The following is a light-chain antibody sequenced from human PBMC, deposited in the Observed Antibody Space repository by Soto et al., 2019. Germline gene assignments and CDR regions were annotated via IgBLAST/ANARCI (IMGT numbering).Light chain of an antibody. CDR2: AAS. V-gene: IGKV1-27*01. CDR3: QNYDSSPWT. CDR1: QGISNY. J-gene: IGKJ1*01. Sequence: DLQMTQSPSSLSASVGDRVTITCRASQGISNYLAWYQQKPGKVPKFLIYAASTLQSRVPSRFSGIGSGTDFTLTISSLQPEDVAHYYCQNYDSSPWTFGQGTKVPSK.